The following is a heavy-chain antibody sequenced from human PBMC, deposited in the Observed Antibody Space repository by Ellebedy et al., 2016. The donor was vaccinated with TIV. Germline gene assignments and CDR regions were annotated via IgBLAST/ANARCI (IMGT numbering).Heavy chain of an antibody. CDR3: ASSGWPGH. D-gene: IGHD6-19*01. Sequence: MPGGSLRLSCAVSGGSISSTNWWSWVRQAPGKGLEWIGEIFHSGTTNYNPSLKSRVTISVDKSKNQFSLKLTSVTAADTAVYYCASSGWPGHWGQGTLVTASS. J-gene: IGHJ4*02. CDR2: IFHSGTT. V-gene: IGHV4-4*02. CDR1: GGSISSTNW.